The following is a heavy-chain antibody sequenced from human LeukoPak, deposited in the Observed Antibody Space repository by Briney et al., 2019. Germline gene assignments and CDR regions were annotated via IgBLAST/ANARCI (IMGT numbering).Heavy chain of an antibody. CDR1: GGSMRNYY. J-gene: IGHJ4*02. CDR2: TYDSGSS. CDR3: ARGWASSWYYDF. Sequence: SETLSLTCAVSGGSMRNYYWSWIRQPPGKGLEWIGYTYDSGSSSYNPSLRSRVSISIDTSENQFSLNLSSVTAADTAVYYCARGWASSWYYDFWGQGTLVTVSS. D-gene: IGHD2-2*01. V-gene: IGHV4-59*01.